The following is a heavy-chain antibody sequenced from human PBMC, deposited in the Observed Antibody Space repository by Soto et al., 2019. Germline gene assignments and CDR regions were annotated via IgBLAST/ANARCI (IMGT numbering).Heavy chain of an antibody. J-gene: IGHJ4*02. V-gene: IGHV4-34*01. Sequence: QVQLQQWGAGLLKPSETLSLTCAVYGGSFSGYYWSWIRQPPGKGLEWIGEINHSGSTNYNPSLKSRVTISVDTSKYQFSLKLSSVTAADTAVYYCARGRAVGVVVPAATLDYWGQGTLVTVSS. CDR3: ARGRAVGVVVPAATLDY. CDR2: INHSGST. CDR1: GGSFSGYY. D-gene: IGHD2-2*01.